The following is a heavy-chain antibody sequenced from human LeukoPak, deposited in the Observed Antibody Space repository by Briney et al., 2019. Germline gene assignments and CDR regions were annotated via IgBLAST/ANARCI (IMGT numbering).Heavy chain of an antibody. D-gene: IGHD1-26*01. V-gene: IGHV4-39*07. CDR1: GGSISSSSYY. CDR3: ARDGGSGSYPWYFDY. CDR2: IYYSGST. Sequence: SETLSLTCTVSGGSISSSSYYWGWIRQPPGKGLEWIGSIYYSGSTYYNPSLKSRVTISVDTSKNQFSLKLSSVTAADTAVYYCARDGGSGSYPWYFDYWGQGTLVTVSS. J-gene: IGHJ4*02.